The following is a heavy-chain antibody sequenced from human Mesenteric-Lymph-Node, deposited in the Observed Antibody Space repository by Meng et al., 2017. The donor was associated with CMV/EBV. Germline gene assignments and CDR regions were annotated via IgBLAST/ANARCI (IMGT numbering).Heavy chain of an antibody. CDR2: INHSGST. J-gene: IGHJ4*02. CDR3: ARHQRWLKSEGGFNY. D-gene: IGHD4-23*01. Sequence: QWQLQQWGPGRLKPSETLSLTCAVYGGSFSGYYWSWIRQPPGKGLEWIGEINHSGSTNYNPSLKSRVTISVDTSKNQFSLKLSSVTAADTAVYYCARHQRWLKSEGGFNYWGQGTLVTVSS. V-gene: IGHV4-34*01. CDR1: GGSFSGYY.